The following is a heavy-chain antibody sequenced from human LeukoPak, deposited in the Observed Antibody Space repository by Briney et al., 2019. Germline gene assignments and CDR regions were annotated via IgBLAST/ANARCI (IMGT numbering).Heavy chain of an antibody. V-gene: IGHV4-59*11. CDR2: LYDSVRT. Sequence: SETLSLTCTVSGGSISSHYWSWLRQPPGKGLEWIAYLYDSVRTKDNPSLKGRVTLSADTSKNQHSLRLSSVTAADTAVYYCETIKRGDIYGYFDFWGQGILVTVSS. CDR1: GGSISSHY. D-gene: IGHD5-18*01. CDR3: ETIKRGDIYGYFDF. J-gene: IGHJ4*02.